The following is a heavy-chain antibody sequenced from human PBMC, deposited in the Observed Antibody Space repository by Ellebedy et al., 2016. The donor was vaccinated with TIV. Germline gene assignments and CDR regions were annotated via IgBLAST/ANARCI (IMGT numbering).Heavy chain of an antibody. CDR2: ISGGGDST. CDR1: GFTFSSFA. J-gene: IGHJ4*02. D-gene: IGHD3-22*01. Sequence: LSLTCAASGFTFSSFAMHWVRQAPGKGLEWLSVISGGGDSTYHAGSVKGRSTITRDNSKNTLYLQMDRLRAEDTAVYYCAKGTSSGFNYDRVGFEYWGQGALVTVSS. V-gene: IGHV3-23*01. CDR3: AKGTSSGFNYDRVGFEY.